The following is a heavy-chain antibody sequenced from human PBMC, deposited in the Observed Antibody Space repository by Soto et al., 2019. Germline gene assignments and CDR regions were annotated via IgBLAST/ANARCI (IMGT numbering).Heavy chain of an antibody. Sequence: SQTLSLTCAISGDSVSDNSAAWNWIRQSPSRGLEWLGRTYYRSKWYNDYAVSVKSRITVTPDTSKNQFSLHLNSVTPEDTAVYYCAREYQLLNNWFDPWGQGTLVTVSS. CDR3: AREYQLLNNWFDP. D-gene: IGHD2-2*01. J-gene: IGHJ5*02. CDR1: GDSVSDNSAA. V-gene: IGHV6-1*01. CDR2: TYYRSKWYN.